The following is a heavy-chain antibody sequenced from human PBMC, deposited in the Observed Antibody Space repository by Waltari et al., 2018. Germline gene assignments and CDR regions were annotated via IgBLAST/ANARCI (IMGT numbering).Heavy chain of an antibody. Sequence: QVQLQESGPGLVKPSETLSLTCPVSGGSLSSYYWRWIRQPPGKGLEWIGYIYYSGSTNYNPSLKSRVTISVDTSKNQFSLKLSSVTAADTAVYYCARGISLMAGYSNWGQGTLVTVSS. CDR3: ARGISLMAGYSN. CDR2: IYYSGST. D-gene: IGHD6-13*01. V-gene: IGHV4-59*01. CDR1: GGSLSSYY. J-gene: IGHJ4*02.